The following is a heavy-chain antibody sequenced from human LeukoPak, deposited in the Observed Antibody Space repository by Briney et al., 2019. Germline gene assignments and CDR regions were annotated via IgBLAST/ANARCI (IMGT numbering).Heavy chain of an antibody. J-gene: IGHJ4*02. CDR1: GGSISSYY. V-gene: IGHV4-59*01. CDR3: ARDQFLEWPIDLFDY. CDR2: IYYSGST. D-gene: IGHD3-3*01. Sequence: PSETLSLTCSVSGGSISSYYWSWIRQPPGKGLEWIGYIYYSGSTNYNPSLKSRVTISVDTSKNQFSLKLSSVTAADTAVYYCARDQFLEWPIDLFDYWGQGTLVTVSS.